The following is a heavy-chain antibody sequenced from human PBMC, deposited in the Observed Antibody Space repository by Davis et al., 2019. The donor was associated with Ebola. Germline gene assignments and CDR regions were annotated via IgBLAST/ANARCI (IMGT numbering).Heavy chain of an antibody. D-gene: IGHD4-17*01. V-gene: IGHV5-51*01. CDR3: ARLRLRDSYYYGMDV. Sequence: KVSCKGSGYSFTSYWIGWVRQMPGKGLEWMGIIYPVDSDTRYSPSFQGQVTISADKSISTAYLQWSSLKASDTAMYYCARLRLRDSYYYGMDVWGQGTTVTVSS. CDR2: IYPVDSDT. J-gene: IGHJ6*02. CDR1: GYSFTSYW.